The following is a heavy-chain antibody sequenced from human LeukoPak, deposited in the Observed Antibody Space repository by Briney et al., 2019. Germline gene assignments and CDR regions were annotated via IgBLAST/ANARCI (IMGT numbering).Heavy chain of an antibody. CDR3: VRQSAAAGTHWFDP. V-gene: IGHV4-61*05. Sequence: PSETLSLTCAVSGGSISGGKDFWGWIRQSPGKGLEWIGYIYYSGSTNYNASLKSRVTISVDTSKNQFSLKLSSVTAADTAVYYCVRQSAAAGTHWFDPWGQGTLVTVSS. CDR1: GGSISGGKDF. J-gene: IGHJ5*02. D-gene: IGHD6-25*01. CDR2: IYYSGST.